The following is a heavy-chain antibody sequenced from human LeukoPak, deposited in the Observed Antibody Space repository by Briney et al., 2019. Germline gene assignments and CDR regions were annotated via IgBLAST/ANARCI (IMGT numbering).Heavy chain of an antibody. CDR1: GGSISSGDYY. J-gene: IGHJ4*02. CDR2: IYYSGST. CDR3: ARAGDILTGYSYFDY. D-gene: IGHD3-9*01. V-gene: IGHV4-30-4*08. Sequence: SQTLSLTCTVSGGSISSGDYYWSWIRQPPGKGLEWIGHIYYSGSTYYNPSLKSRVTISVDTSKNQFSLKLSSVTAADTAVYYCARAGDILTGYSYFDYWGQGTPVTVSS.